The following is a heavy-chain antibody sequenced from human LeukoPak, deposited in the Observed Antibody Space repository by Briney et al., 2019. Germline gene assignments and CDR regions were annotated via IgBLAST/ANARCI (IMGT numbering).Heavy chain of an antibody. J-gene: IGHJ3*02. V-gene: IGHV3-23*01. CDR3: ARDRYNWNGPAAFDI. CDR1: GFTLSIYA. D-gene: IGHD1-1*01. Sequence: GGSLRLSCAASGFTLSIYAMSWVRQAPGKGLEWVSGISASGGSTDYADSVKGRFTISRDNSKNTLYLQMNSLRVEDTAVYYCARDRYNWNGPAAFDIWGQGTMVTVSS. CDR2: ISASGGST.